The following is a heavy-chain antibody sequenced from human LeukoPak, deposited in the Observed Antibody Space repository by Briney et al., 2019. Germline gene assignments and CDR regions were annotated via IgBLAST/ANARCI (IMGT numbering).Heavy chain of an antibody. Sequence: GGSLRLSCAAAALTFTTSEFHWVRQAPGKGLEWLAFISRDGYTQFYPDSVKGRLTISRDNSKNTLYLLMNSLRSEDTAVYYCAKDHMWGFDSWGQGTLVTVSS. CDR2: ISRDGYTQ. J-gene: IGHJ4*02. CDR3: AKDHMWGFDS. V-gene: IGHV3-30*02. D-gene: IGHD3-16*01. CDR1: ALTFTTSE.